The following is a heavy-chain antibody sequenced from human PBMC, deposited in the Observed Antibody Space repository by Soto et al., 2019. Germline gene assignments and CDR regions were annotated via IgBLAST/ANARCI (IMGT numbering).Heavy chain of an antibody. CDR1: GFTFSSYG. Sequence: SGGSLRLSCAASGFTFSSYGMHWVLQAPGKGLEWVAVIWYDGSNKYYADSVKGRFTISRDNSKNTLYLQMNSLRAEDTAVYYCARDGAGYSGYDSSGFDYWGQGTLVTVSS. V-gene: IGHV3-33*01. J-gene: IGHJ4*02. CDR3: ARDGAGYSGYDSSGFDY. D-gene: IGHD5-12*01. CDR2: IWYDGSNK.